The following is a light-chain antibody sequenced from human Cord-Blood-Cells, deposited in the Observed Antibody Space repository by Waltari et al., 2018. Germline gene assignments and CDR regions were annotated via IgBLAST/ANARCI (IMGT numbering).Light chain of an antibody. Sequence: EIVVTWSPATLSLSPGERATVPCRASQSVSSYLSWYQQKPGPAPRLLTYYASNRATGIPARFSCSGSGTDFTLTISRLEPEDFAVFYCQQRSNWPRTFGGGTKVEIK. CDR2: YAS. CDR1: QSVSSY. J-gene: IGKJ4*01. V-gene: IGKV3-11*01. CDR3: QQRSNWPRT.